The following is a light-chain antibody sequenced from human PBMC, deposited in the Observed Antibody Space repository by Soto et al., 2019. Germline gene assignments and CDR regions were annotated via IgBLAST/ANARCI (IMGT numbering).Light chain of an antibody. CDR1: QSISNH. CDR3: QKSYSSPPT. V-gene: IGKV1-39*01. J-gene: IGKJ1*01. CDR2: AAS. Sequence: DIQMTQSPSSLSASVEDRVIITCRASQSISNHLNWYQQKPGKAPKLLIFAASSLQSGVPSRFSGSRSGPDLTLTISSLQPEDFATYYCQKSYSSPPTXGQGTKVDIK.